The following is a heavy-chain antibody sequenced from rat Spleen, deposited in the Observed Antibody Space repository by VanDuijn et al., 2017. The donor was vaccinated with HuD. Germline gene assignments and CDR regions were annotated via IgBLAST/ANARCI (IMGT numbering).Heavy chain of an antibody. J-gene: IGHJ3*01. Sequence: QVQLKESGPGLVQPSQTLSLTCTVSGLSLTSNSVSWIRQPPGKGLEWMGVISSNGSTFYNSALTSRLSISRDTYKSQVFLKMNSLQSEDTALYFCSRDEYRYNWGFGYWGQGTLVTVSS. CDR3: SRDEYRYNWGFGY. D-gene: IGHD1-5*01. CDR1: GLSLTSNS. CDR2: ISSNGST. V-gene: IGHV2-47*01.